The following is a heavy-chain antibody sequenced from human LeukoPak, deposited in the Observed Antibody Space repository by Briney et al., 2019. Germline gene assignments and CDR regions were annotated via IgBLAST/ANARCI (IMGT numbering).Heavy chain of an antibody. CDR2: ISYDGSNK. J-gene: IGHJ3*02. CDR3: ARDSSGWYHAFDI. D-gene: IGHD6-19*01. CDR1: GFTFSSYA. Sequence: GGSLRLSCAAFGFTFSSYAMHWVRQAPGKGLEWVAVISYDGSNKYYADSVKGRFTISRDNSKNTLYLQMNSLRAEDTAVYYCARDSSGWYHAFDIWGQGTMVTVSS. V-gene: IGHV3-30-3*01.